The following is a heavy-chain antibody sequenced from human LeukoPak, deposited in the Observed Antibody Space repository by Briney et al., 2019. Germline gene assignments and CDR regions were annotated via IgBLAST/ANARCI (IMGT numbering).Heavy chain of an antibody. V-gene: IGHV3-30*02. CDR2: IRYDGSNK. CDR1: GFTFSSYD. J-gene: IGHJ4*02. D-gene: IGHD4-17*01. CDR3: AKDLTTVTTPGTFDY. Sequence: SLRLSCAPAGFTFSSYDMHWVRQAPGKGLEWATFIRYDGSNKYYADSVKGRFTISRDNSKNTPYLQMNSLRAEDTAVYYCAKDLTTVTTPGTFDYWGQGTLVTVSS.